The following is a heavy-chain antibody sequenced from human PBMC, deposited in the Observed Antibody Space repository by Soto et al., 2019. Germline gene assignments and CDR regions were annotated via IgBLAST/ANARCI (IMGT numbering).Heavy chain of an antibody. Sequence: PGDSLKISCKGSGYSFTNSLIGWVRQMPGKGLEWMGIIYPGDSDTRYSPSFQGQVTISADKSISTAFLQWSSLKASDTAMYYCAKWVYGGNLWYYYAMDVWGQGTTVTVSS. D-gene: IGHD4-17*01. CDR3: AKWVYGGNLWYYYAMDV. J-gene: IGHJ6*02. V-gene: IGHV5-51*01. CDR2: IYPGDSDT. CDR1: GYSFTNSL.